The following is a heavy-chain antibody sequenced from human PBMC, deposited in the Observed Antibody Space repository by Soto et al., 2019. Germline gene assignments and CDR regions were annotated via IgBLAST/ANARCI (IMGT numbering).Heavy chain of an antibody. CDR3: ARDRGASGWLGGFGY. CDR2: ISYDGSNK. D-gene: IGHD6-19*01. CDR1: AFTFSSYA. J-gene: IGHJ4*02. V-gene: IGHV3-30-3*01. Sequence: QVQLVESGGGVVQPGRSLRLSCAASAFTFSSYAMHWVRQAPGKGLEWVAVISYDGSNKYYADSVKGRFTISRDNSXSSLYLQMNSLRAEDTAVYYCARDRGASGWLGGFGYWGQGTLVTVSS.